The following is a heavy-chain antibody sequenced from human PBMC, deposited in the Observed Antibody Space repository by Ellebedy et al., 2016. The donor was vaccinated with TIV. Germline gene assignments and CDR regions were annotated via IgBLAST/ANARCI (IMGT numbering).Heavy chain of an antibody. D-gene: IGHD1-1*01. CDR1: GESVGGFF. V-gene: IGHV4-34*01. Sequence: MPSETLSLTCAVYGESVGGFFWNWLRQTPGNGLEWIGEINHSGSPNYSPSLKSRVSLSIDTSKNQFSLKLTSVTAADTGVYYCARGKMYNWFSGWFDPWGQGTLVTVSS. J-gene: IGHJ5*02. CDR3: ARGKMYNWFSGWFDP. CDR2: INHSGSP.